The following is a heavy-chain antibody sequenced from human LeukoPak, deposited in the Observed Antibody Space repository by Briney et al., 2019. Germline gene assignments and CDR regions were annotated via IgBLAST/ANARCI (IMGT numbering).Heavy chain of an antibody. J-gene: IGHJ4*02. D-gene: IGHD5-12*01. V-gene: IGHV4-38-2*02. Sequence: SETLSLTCTVSGYSISSGYYWGWIRQPPGKGLEWIGCIYHSGSTYYNPSLKSRVTISVDTSKNQFSLKLSSVTAADTAVYYCARVTYEGSVVYWGQGTLVTASS. CDR1: GYSISSGYY. CDR3: ARVTYEGSVVY. CDR2: IYHSGST.